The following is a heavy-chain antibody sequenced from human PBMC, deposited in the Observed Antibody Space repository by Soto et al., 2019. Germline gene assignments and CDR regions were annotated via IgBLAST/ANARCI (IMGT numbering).Heavy chain of an antibody. Sequence: SETLSLTCIVSGASIRSNYWTWIRQPPGKGLEWIGYTYFTGTTNYNPSLKSRVSMSIDTSKNQFSLRLTSMTAADTAIYYCARGDGYYDFWSGYFDPWGQGTLVTVSS. CDR2: TYFTGTT. CDR3: ARGDGYYDFWSGYFDP. V-gene: IGHV4-59*01. J-gene: IGHJ5*02. D-gene: IGHD3-3*01. CDR1: GASIRSNY.